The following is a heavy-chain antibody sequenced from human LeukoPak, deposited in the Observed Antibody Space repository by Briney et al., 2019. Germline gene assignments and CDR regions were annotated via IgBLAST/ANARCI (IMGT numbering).Heavy chain of an antibody. Sequence: PGGSLRLSCAASGFTFSSYAMHWVRQAPGKGLEWVAVISYDGNNKYYADSVKGRFTISRDNSKNTLYLQMSSLRAEDTAVYYCARASGDNYFDYWGQGTLVTVSS. CDR1: GFTFSSYA. CDR2: ISYDGNNK. CDR3: ARASGDNYFDY. J-gene: IGHJ4*02. D-gene: IGHD3-10*01. V-gene: IGHV3-30-3*01.